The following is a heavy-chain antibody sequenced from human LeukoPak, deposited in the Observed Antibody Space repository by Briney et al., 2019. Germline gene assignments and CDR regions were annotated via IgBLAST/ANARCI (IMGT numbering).Heavy chain of an antibody. CDR1: GFTFSSYW. CDR2: IKQDGGEK. Sequence: GGSLRLSXAASGFTFSSYWMSWVRQSPGKGLEWLANIKQDGGEKYYVDSVKGRFTISRDNAKNSLYLQMNSLRAEDTAVYYCARDRGHYDYVWGSYRHRGAFDIWGQGTMVTVSS. V-gene: IGHV3-7*01. J-gene: IGHJ3*02. CDR3: ARDRGHYDYVWGSYRHRGAFDI. D-gene: IGHD3-16*02.